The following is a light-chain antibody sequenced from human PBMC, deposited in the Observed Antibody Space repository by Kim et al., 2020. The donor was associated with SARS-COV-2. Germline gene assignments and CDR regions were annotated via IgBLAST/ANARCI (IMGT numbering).Light chain of an antibody. CDR3: QVWDSSSDYV. CDR2: YDS. J-gene: IGLJ1*01. V-gene: IGLV3-21*04. Sequence: VAPGKTSRSPRGGNNRGIKRVHWYHPKPAPAPVLVIYYDSDRPSGIPERFSGSNSGNTATLTISRVEAGDEADYYCQVWDSSSDYVFGTGNKVTVL. CDR1: NRGIKR.